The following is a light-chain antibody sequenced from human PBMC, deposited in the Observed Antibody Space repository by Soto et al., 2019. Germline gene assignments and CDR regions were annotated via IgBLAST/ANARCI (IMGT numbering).Light chain of an antibody. CDR3: QPYNNWPLT. CDR1: QGITSW. Sequence: DIQMTQSPSSVSASVGDRVTISCRASQGITSWLAWYQQKPGRAPKLLIYAASTLQSGVPSRFSGSGSGTEFTLTISSLQPEDFAVYYCQPYNNWPLTFGGGTKVDIK. CDR2: AAS. V-gene: IGKV1-12*01. J-gene: IGKJ4*01.